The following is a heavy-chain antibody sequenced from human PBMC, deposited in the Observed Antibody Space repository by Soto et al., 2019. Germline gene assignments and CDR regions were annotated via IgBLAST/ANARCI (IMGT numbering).Heavy chain of an antibody. J-gene: IGHJ1*01. V-gene: IGHV1-8*01. CDR2: MNPNSGNT. CDR3: ARAPRLYYDSSGYPPLEYFQH. D-gene: IGHD3-22*01. CDR1: GYTFTSYD. Sequence: EASVKVSCKASGYTFTSYDINWVRQATGQGLEWMGWMNPNSGNTGYAQKFQGRVTMTRNTSISTAYMELSSLRSEDTAVYYCARAPRLYYDSSGYPPLEYFQHWGQGTLVTVSS.